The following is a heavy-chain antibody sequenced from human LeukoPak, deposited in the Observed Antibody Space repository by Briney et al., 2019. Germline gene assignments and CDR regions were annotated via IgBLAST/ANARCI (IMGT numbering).Heavy chain of an antibody. Sequence: GGSLRLSCAASGFTFSSYSMNWVRQAPGKGLEWVSHISSSSSTIYYADSVKGRFTISRDNAKNSLYLQMNSLRAEDTAVYYCARAFGIAGAGTGFDYWGQGTLVTVSS. CDR2: ISSSSSTI. D-gene: IGHD6-13*01. CDR3: ARAFGIAGAGTGFDY. J-gene: IGHJ4*02. V-gene: IGHV3-48*01. CDR1: GFTFSSYS.